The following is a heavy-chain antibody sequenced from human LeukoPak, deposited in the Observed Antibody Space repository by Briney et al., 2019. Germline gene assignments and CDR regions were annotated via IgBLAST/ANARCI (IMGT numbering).Heavy chain of an antibody. CDR3: VKPSQKVRGLCSGGSCYSLD. CDR2: ISSNGGST. CDR1: GFTFSSYA. Sequence: GGSLRLSCSASGFTFSSYAMHWVRQAPGKGLEYVSAISSNGGSTYYADSVKGRFTISRDNSKNTLYLQMSSLRAEDTVVYYCVKPSQKVRGLCSGGSCYSLDWGQGTLVTVSS. D-gene: IGHD2-15*01. V-gene: IGHV3-64D*06. J-gene: IGHJ4*02.